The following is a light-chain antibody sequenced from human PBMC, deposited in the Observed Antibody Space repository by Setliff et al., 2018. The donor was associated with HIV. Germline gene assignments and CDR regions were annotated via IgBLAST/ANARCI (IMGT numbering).Light chain of an antibody. V-gene: IGLV2-18*02. CDR1: SSDIGTYNR. CDR3: SSYTRSSTLV. CDR2: EVS. J-gene: IGLJ2*01. Sequence: QSALTQPPSASGSPGQSVTISCTGTSSDIGTYNRVSWYQQPPGTAPKLMIYEVSNRPSGVPDRFSGSKSGNTASLIISGLQAEDEADYYCSSYTRSSTLVFGGGTKVTVL.